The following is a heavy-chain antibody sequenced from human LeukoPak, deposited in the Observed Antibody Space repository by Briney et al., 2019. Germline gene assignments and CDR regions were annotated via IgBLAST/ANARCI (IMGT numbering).Heavy chain of an antibody. Sequence: GGSLKLSCAASGFTFSGSTMHWVRQASGKGLEWVGRIRSKADTYATAYAASVKGRFTISRDDPKNTAYLQMNSLKTEDTAVSYCTSIFSEIEVGTVPHQHSWGQGTLVTVSS. V-gene: IGHV3-73*01. CDR1: GFTFSGST. CDR2: IRSKADTYAT. D-gene: IGHD3-22*01. CDR3: TSIFSEIEVGTVPHQHS. J-gene: IGHJ4*02.